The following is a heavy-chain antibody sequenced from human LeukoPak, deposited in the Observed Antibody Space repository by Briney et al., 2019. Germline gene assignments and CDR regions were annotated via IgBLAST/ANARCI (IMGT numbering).Heavy chain of an antibody. CDR3: ARATPSSSRPYYFDY. CDR2: IGSNGGST. Sequence: SGGSLRLSCAASGFTFSSYAMHWVRQAPGKGLEYVSAIGSNGGSTYYANSVKGRFTISRDNSKNTLYLQMGSLRAEDMAVYYCARATPSSSRPYYFDYWGQGTLVTVSS. CDR1: GFTFSSYA. V-gene: IGHV3-64*01. D-gene: IGHD6-13*01. J-gene: IGHJ4*02.